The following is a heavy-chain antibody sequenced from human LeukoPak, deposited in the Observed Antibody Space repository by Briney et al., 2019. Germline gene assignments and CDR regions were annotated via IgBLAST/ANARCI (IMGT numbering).Heavy chain of an antibody. CDR2: INGNGGMI. D-gene: IGHD1-26*01. J-gene: IGHJ4*02. V-gene: IGHV3-23*01. Sequence: GGSLRLSCAGSGFTFRTYAMNWVRQVPGKGLEWVAGINGNGGMIRYADSVKGRFTISRDNSKDTLYLQMNSLRVEDTAVYYCAKDRVPDGMWEIDSWGQGAPVTVSS. CDR3: AKDRVPDGMWEIDS. CDR1: GFTFRTYA.